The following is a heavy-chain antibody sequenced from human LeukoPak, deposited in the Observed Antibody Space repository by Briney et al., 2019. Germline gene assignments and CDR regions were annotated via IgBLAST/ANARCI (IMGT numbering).Heavy chain of an antibody. J-gene: IGHJ6*02. CDR3: ARADVFYGMDV. CDR2: IYYSGST. CDR1: GGSISSGGYY. V-gene: IGHV4-31*03. Sequence: PSETLSLTCTVSGGSISSGGYYWSWIRQHPGKGLEWIGYIYYSGSTYYNPSLKSRVTISVDRSKNQFSLKLSSVTAADTAVYYCARADVFYGMDVWGQGTTVTVSS. D-gene: IGHD3-10*01.